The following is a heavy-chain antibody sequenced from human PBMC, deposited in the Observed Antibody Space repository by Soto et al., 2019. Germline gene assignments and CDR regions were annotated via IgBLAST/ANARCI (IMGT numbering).Heavy chain of an antibody. J-gene: IGHJ4*02. V-gene: IGHV3-9*01. Sequence: GGSLRLSCVGTGLNFDDFAMHWVRQAPGKGLEWVSGITWNSRVLAYADSVKGRFTISRDNARNSLYLQMDSLRDEDTALYYCAKGRDDFWSPYYFDSWGQGTLVTVSS. CDR3: AKGRDDFWSPYYFDS. CDR1: GLNFDDFA. CDR2: ITWNSRVL. D-gene: IGHD3-3*01.